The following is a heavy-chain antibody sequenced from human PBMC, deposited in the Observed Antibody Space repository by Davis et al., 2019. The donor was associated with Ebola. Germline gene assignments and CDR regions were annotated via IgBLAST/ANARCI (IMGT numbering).Heavy chain of an antibody. CDR1: GFTFSSYS. J-gene: IGHJ6*03. CDR2: ISSSSSYI. D-gene: IGHD3-3*02. CDR3: AKDVAIFGVDIRGMENCYMDV. Sequence: PGGSLRLSCAASGFTFSSYSMNWVRQAPGKGLEWVSSISSSSSYIYYADSVKGRFTISRDNAKNSLYLQMNSLRAEDTAVYYCAKDVAIFGVDIRGMENCYMDVWGKGTTVTVSS. V-gene: IGHV3-21*01.